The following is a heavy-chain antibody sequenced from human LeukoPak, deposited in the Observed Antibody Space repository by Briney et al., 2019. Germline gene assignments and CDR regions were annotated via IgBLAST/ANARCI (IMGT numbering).Heavy chain of an antibody. CDR3: ARGGGSEILDAFDI. J-gene: IGHJ3*02. CDR1: GYTFTSYD. Sequence: ASVKVSCKASGYTFTSYDINWVRQATGQGLEWMGWMNPNSGNTGYAQKFQGRVTITRNTSISTAYMELSSLRSEDTAVYYCARGGGSEILDAFDIWGQGTMVTVSS. V-gene: IGHV1-8*03. D-gene: IGHD3-16*01. CDR2: MNPNSGNT.